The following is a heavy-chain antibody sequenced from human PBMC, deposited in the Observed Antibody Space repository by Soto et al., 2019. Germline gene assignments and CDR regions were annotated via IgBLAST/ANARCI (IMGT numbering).Heavy chain of an antibody. Sequence: HPVGSLRLSCAASGFTFSSYEMNWVRQAPGKGLEWVSYISSSSSIIYYADSVKGRFSISRDNAKNSLYLQMNSLRAEDTAVYYCARGTLYYYDSSGYPHWFDPWGQGTLVTVSS. CDR1: GFTFSSYE. J-gene: IGHJ5*02. V-gene: IGHV3-48*03. CDR3: ARGTLYYYDSSGYPHWFDP. CDR2: ISSSSSII. D-gene: IGHD3-22*01.